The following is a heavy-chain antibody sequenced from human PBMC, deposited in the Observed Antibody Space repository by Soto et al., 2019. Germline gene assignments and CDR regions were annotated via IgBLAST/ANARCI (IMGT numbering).Heavy chain of an antibody. CDR2: IYYSGST. CDR1: GGSISSYY. D-gene: IGHD3-3*01. V-gene: IGHV4-59*08. Sequence: LSLTCTVSGGSISSYYWSWIRQPPGKELEWIGYIYYSGSTNYNPSLKSRVTISVDTSKNQFSLKLSSVTAADTAVYYCARQGSLAIFGVVTGYYYMDVWGKGTTVTVSS. J-gene: IGHJ6*03. CDR3: ARQGSLAIFGVVTGYYYMDV.